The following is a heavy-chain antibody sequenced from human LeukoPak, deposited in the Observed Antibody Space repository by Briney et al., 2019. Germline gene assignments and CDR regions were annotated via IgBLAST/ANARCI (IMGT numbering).Heavy chain of an antibody. CDR3: ARERMYSSGWYVDY. CDR2: IYTSGST. CDR1: GGSISSYY. V-gene: IGHV4-4*07. J-gene: IGHJ4*02. Sequence: PSETLSLTCTVSGGSISSYYWSWIRQPDGKGLEWIGRIYTSGSTNYNPSLKSRVTMSVDTSKNQFSLKLSSVTAADTAVYYCARERMYSSGWYVDYWGQGTLVTVSS. D-gene: IGHD6-19*01.